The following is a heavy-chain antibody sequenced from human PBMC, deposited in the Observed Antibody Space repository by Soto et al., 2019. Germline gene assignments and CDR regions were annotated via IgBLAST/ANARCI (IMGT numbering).Heavy chain of an antibody. V-gene: IGHV3-72*01. D-gene: IGHD1-26*01. J-gene: IGHJ4*01. CDR2: IRNKANSYTT. CDR1: GFTFSDHY. Sequence: EVQLVESGGGLVQPGGSQRLSCAASGFTFSDHYMDWVRQAPGKGLGWVGRIRNKANSYTTDYAASVNGRFTISRDDSKDSLYLQMNSLKTEDTAIYYCARDSGKGAYFDYWGHGTLATVSS. CDR3: ARDSGKGAYFDY.